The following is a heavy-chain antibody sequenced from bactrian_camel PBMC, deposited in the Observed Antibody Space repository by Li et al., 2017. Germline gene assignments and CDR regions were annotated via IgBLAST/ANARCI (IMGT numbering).Heavy chain of an antibody. V-gene: IGHV3S53*01. D-gene: IGHD6*01. J-gene: IGHJ4*01. Sequence: HVQLVESGGGSVQTGGSLRLSCVASGYIWSSNCITWFRQAPGKKREGVASILPGSGATIYVDSVKGRFTISQDKAMNTVYLQMNSLKPEDTAMYYCAVRRGISSACPETSSRNYWGPGTQVTVS. CDR3: AVRRGISSACPETSSRNY. CDR1: GYIWSSNC. CDR2: ILPGSGAT.